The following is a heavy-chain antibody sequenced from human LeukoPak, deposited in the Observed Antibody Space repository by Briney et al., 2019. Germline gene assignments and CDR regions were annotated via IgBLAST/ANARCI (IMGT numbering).Heavy chain of an antibody. CDR3: AREGLLWFGELFGNWFDP. CDR2: ISGSGGST. J-gene: IGHJ5*02. V-gene: IGHV3-23*01. Sequence: GGSLRLSCAASGFTFSSYAMSWVRQAPGKGLEWVSAISGSGGSTYYADSVKGRFTISRDNSKNTLYLQMNSLRAEDTAVYYCAREGLLWFGELFGNWFDPWGQGTLVTVSS. D-gene: IGHD3-10*01. CDR1: GFTFSSYA.